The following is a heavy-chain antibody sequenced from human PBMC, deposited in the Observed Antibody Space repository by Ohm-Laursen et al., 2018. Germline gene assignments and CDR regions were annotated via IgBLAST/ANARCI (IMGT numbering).Heavy chain of an antibody. V-gene: IGHV4-31*03. Sequence: SQTLSLTCTVSSGAINSGGSYWTWIRQHPRRGLEWIGSLYHSGSTFYNPSLESRLSILIDTSKNQFSLKLTSVTAADTALYYCARSGASTGLIEGWGQGALVTVSS. CDR3: ARSGASTGLIEG. D-gene: IGHD1-1*01. J-gene: IGHJ4*02. CDR1: SGAINSGGSY. CDR2: LYHSGST.